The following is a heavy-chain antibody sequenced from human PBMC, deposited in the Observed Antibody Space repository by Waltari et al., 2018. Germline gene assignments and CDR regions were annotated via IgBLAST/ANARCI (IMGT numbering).Heavy chain of an antibody. CDR1: GFTVRSNY. D-gene: IGHD4-17*01. V-gene: IGHV3-53*01. CDR3: ARDYGDYGGGFDY. CDR2: IYSGGST. Sequence: EVQLVESGGGLIQPGGSLRLSCAASGFTVRSNYLSWVRQAPGKGLAWVSVIYSGGSTYYADSVKGRFTISRDNSKNTLYLQMNSLRAEDTAVYYCARDYGDYGGGFDYWGQGTLVTVSS. J-gene: IGHJ4*02.